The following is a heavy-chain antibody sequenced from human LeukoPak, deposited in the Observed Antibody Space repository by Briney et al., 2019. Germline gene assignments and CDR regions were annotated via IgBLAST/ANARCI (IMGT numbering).Heavy chain of an antibody. Sequence: PGGSLRLSCAASGFTFTSYSMNWVRQAPGKGLERVSSISSSSSYIYYADSMKGRFTISRDNAKNSLFLQMSSLRAGDTAVYYCARDSDFDSSGYYPYYYYYYNMDVWGQGTTVTVSS. D-gene: IGHD3-22*01. V-gene: IGHV3-21*01. J-gene: IGHJ6*02. CDR3: ARDSDFDSSGYYPYYYYYYNMDV. CDR1: GFTFTSYS. CDR2: ISSSSSYI.